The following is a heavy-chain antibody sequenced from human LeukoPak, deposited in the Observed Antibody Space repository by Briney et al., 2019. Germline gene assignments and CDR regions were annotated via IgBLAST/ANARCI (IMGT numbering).Heavy chain of an antibody. CDR3: ARERHRPYCSGGSCYSRNYYYYGMDV. CDR1: GGSFSGYY. Sequence: SETLSLTCAVYGGSFSGYYWSWIRQPPGKGLEWIGEINHSGSTNYNPSLKSRVTISVDTSKNQFSLKLSSVTAADTAVYYCARERHRPYCSGGSCYSRNYYYYGMDVWGQGTTVTVSS. CDR2: INHSGST. V-gene: IGHV4-34*01. D-gene: IGHD2-15*01. J-gene: IGHJ6*02.